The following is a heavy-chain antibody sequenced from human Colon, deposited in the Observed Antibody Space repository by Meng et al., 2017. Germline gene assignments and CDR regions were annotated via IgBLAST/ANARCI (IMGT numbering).Heavy chain of an antibody. Sequence: SETLSLTCTVSGFSISSGYYWGWIRQPPGKGLEWIGSGFHSGSTYFNPSLKSRVTMSLDTSKNQFSLKLNSVTAADTAVYYCVRESTSRPSSPPHFWGQGTLVTVSS. D-gene: IGHD2/OR15-2a*01. CDR1: GFSISSGYY. V-gene: IGHV4-38-2*02. J-gene: IGHJ4*02. CDR2: GFHSGST. CDR3: VRESTSRPSSPPHF.